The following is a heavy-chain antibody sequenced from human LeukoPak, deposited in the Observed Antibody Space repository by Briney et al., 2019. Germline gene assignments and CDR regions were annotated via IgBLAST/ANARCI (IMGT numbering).Heavy chain of an antibody. J-gene: IGHJ4*02. CDR2: INPIGGST. Sequence: ASVKVSCKASGYTFTSYYMHWVRQAPGQGLEWMGIINPIGGSTSYAQKFQGRVTMTRDTSTSTVYMDLSSLRSEDTAVYYCARDLRGYYFDYWGQGTLVTVSS. D-gene: IGHD3-16*01. CDR1: GYTFTSYY. V-gene: IGHV1-46*01. CDR3: ARDLRGYYFDY.